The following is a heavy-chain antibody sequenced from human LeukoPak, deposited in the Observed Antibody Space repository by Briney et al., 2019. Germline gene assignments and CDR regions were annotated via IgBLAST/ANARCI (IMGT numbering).Heavy chain of an antibody. Sequence: SETLSLTCTVSGGSISSYYWSWIRQPPGKGLEWIGYIYTSGSTNYNPSLKSRVTISVDTSKNQFSLKLSSVTAADTAVYYCARHPGGYYLWGQGTLVTVSS. J-gene: IGHJ5*02. CDR2: IYTSGST. D-gene: IGHD3-22*01. V-gene: IGHV4-4*09. CDR1: GGSISSYY. CDR3: ARHPGGYYL.